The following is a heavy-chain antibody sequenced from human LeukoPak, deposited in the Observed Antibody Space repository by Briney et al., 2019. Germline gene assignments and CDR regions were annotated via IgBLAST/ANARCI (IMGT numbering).Heavy chain of an antibody. CDR3: AKETKVGENLYYFDY. Sequence: PGRSLRLSCVASGFKFAMHWVRQAPGAGLEWVSGLSRHSGSIGYADSVKGRFIISRDNAKNSLYLEMNSLRPEDSALYYCAKETKVGENLYYFDYWGRGTLVTVSS. J-gene: IGHJ4*02. D-gene: IGHD1-26*01. CDR1: GFKFA. CDR2: LSRHSGSI. V-gene: IGHV3-9*01.